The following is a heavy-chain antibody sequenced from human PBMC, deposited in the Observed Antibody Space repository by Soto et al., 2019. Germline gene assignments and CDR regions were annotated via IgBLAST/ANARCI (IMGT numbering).Heavy chain of an antibody. J-gene: IGHJ4*02. D-gene: IGHD4-17*01. CDR3: ARDHPTNYGEPFAY. V-gene: IGHV1-18*01. CDR1: GYTFTSYG. Sequence: ASVKVSCKASGYTFTSYGISWVRQAPGQGLEWMGWISAYNGSTNYAQKLQGRVTMTTDTSTSTVYMELSSLRSEDTAVYYCARDHPTNYGEPFAYWVQGTLVTVSS. CDR2: ISAYNGST.